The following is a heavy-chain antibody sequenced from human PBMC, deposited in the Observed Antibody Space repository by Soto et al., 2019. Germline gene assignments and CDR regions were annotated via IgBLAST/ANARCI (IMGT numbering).Heavy chain of an antibody. J-gene: IGHJ6*03. CDR3: ATVAHYYYYYMDV. D-gene: IGHD3-3*02. CDR2: FDPEDGET. Sequence: ASVKVSCKVSGYTLTELSMHWVRQAPGKGLEWMGGFDPEDGETIYAQKFQGRVTMTVDTSTDTAYMELSSLRSEDTAVYYCATVAHYYYYYMDVWGKGTTVTVSS. CDR1: GYTLTELS. V-gene: IGHV1-24*01.